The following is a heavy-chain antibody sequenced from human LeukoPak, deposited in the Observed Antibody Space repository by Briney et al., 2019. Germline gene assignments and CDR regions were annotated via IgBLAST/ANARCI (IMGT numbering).Heavy chain of an antibody. J-gene: IGHJ4*02. CDR3: ARVAYSSGWVDY. CDR2: INHSGST. Sequence: SETLSLTCAVYGGSFSGYYWSWIRQPPGKGLEWIGEINHSGSTNYNPSLESRVTISVDTSKNQFSLKLSSVTAADTAVYYCARVAYSSGWVDYWGQGTLVTVSS. D-gene: IGHD6-19*01. CDR1: GGSFSGYY. V-gene: IGHV4-34*01.